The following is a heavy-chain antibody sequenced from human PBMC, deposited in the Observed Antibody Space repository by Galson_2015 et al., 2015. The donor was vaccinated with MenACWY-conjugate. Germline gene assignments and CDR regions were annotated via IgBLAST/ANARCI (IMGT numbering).Heavy chain of an antibody. Sequence: QSGAEVKKPGGSLTISCKASGYTFRNYWIGWVRQMPGKGLEWMGIITPGDGNNLITPPFQGQVTISADMSINTAYLHWSSLKASDSAIYYCASRPVGTILYWGQGTLVTVSS. CDR1: GYTFRNYW. V-gene: IGHV5-51*03. CDR2: ITPGDGNN. D-gene: IGHD3-3*01. J-gene: IGHJ4*02. CDR3: ASRPVGTILY.